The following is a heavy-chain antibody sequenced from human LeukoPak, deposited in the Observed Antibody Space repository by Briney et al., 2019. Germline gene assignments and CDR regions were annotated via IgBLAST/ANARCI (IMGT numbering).Heavy chain of an antibody. D-gene: IGHD4-17*01. CDR3: ARVWSGDYGDPDDAFDI. CDR2: IYSGGST. V-gene: IGHV3-53*01. CDR1: GFTFSSYA. J-gene: IGHJ3*02. Sequence: GGSLRLSCAASGFTFSSYAMTWVRQAPGKGLEWVSVIYSGGSTYYADSVKGRFTISRDNSKNTLYLQMNSLRAEDTAVYYCARVWSGDYGDPDDAFDIWGQGTMVTVSS.